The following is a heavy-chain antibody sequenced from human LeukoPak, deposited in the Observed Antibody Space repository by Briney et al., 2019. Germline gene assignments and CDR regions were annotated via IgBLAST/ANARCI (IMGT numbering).Heavy chain of an antibody. CDR2: ICSDGGCT. V-gene: IGHV3-64*01. J-gene: IGHJ4*02. Sequence: GGSLRLSCAASGFTFSGFAMHWVRQAPGKQLEYVSAICSDGGCTYYANSVKGRFTISRDNSKNTLYLQMGSLRAEDMAVYYCTKDATMIVAYFDYWGQGTLVTVSS. D-gene: IGHD3-22*01. CDR3: TKDATMIVAYFDY. CDR1: GFTFSGFA.